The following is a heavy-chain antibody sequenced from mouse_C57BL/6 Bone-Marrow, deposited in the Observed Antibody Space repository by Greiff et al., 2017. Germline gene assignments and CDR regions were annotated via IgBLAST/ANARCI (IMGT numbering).Heavy chain of an antibody. V-gene: IGHV1-69*01. CDR2: IDPSDSYT. J-gene: IGHJ4*01. CDR3: AREAFFFYYAMDY. CDR1: GYTFTSYW. Sequence: QVQLQQPGAELVMPGASVKLSCKASGYTFTSYWMHWVKQRPGQGLEWIGEIDPSDSYTNYNQKFKGKSTLTVDKSSGTAYMQLSSLTSEDSAVYYCAREAFFFYYAMDYWGQGTSVTVSS.